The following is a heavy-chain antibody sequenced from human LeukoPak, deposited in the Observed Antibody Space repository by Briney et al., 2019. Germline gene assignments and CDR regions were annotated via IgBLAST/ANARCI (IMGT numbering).Heavy chain of an antibody. J-gene: IGHJ5*02. Sequence: PGGSLRLSCAASGYTFSRYGMHWACQATGKGLEWVAVISYDGSNKYYADSVKGRFTISRDNSKNTLYLQMNSLRAEDTAVYYCASHPSGSRFDPWGQGTLVTVSS. CDR2: ISYDGSNK. V-gene: IGHV3-30*03. CDR3: ASHPSGSRFDP. CDR1: GYTFSRYG.